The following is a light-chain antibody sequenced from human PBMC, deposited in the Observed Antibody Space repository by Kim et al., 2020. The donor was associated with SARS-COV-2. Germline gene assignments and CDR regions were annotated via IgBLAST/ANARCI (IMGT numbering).Light chain of an antibody. Sequence: SSELTQDPAVSVALGQTVRITCQGDSLRSYYASWYQQKPGQAPVLVIYGKNNRPSGIPDRFSGPSSGNTASLTITGAQAEDEADYYCNSRDSSGNHPSVFGTGTKVTVL. CDR2: GKN. CDR3: NSRDSSGNHPSV. J-gene: IGLJ1*01. CDR1: SLRSYY. V-gene: IGLV3-19*01.